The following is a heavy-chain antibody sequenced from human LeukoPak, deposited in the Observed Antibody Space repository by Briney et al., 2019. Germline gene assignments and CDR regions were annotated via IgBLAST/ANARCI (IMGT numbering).Heavy chain of an antibody. D-gene: IGHD3-10*01. CDR1: GGTFSSYA. Sequence: SVKVSCKASGGTFSSYAISWVRQAPGQGLEWMGGIIPIFGTANYAQKFQGRVTITADESTSTAYMELSSLRSEDTAVYYCARSSYGSGSSADFDYWGRGTLVTVSS. CDR3: ARSSYGSGSSADFDY. V-gene: IGHV1-69*13. J-gene: IGHJ4*02. CDR2: IIPIFGTA.